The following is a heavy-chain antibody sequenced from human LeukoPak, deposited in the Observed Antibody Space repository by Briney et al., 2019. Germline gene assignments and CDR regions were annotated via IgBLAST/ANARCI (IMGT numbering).Heavy chain of an antibody. Sequence: GGSLRLSCAASGFTVSSSYMSWVRQAPGKGLQWVSVIYSGGSTYYADSVKGRFTISRDNSKNTLYLQMNSLRAEDTAVYYCARATYYYDTSGYYYWGQGTLVTVSS. CDR3: ARATYYYDTSGYYY. CDR2: IYSGGST. J-gene: IGHJ4*02. V-gene: IGHV3-53*01. D-gene: IGHD3-22*01. CDR1: GFTVSSSY.